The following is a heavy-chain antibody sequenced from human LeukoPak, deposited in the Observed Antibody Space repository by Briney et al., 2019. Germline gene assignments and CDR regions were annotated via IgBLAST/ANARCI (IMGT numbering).Heavy chain of an antibody. Sequence: GGSLRLPCAASGFTFSTYNMNWVRQAPGKGLEWLAYITSNINTVYYADSVKGRFTISRDNAKNSLYLQMNSLRAEDTAVYYCAREGGSSWSEAFDFWGQGTMVTVSS. CDR3: AREGGSSWSEAFDF. CDR2: ITSNINTV. CDR1: GFTFSTYN. J-gene: IGHJ3*01. D-gene: IGHD6-13*01. V-gene: IGHV3-48*04.